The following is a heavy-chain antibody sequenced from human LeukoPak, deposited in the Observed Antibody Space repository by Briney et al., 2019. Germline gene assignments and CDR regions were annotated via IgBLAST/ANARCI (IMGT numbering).Heavy chain of an antibody. CDR2: IIPIFGTA. V-gene: IGHV1-69*05. Sequence: SVKVSCKASGGTFSSYAISWVRQAPGQGLEWMGGIIPIFGTANYAQKFQGRVTITTDESTSTAYMELSSLTSEDTAMYFCARVLRYASPYFDIWGQGTLVTVSS. CDR1: GGTFSSYA. D-gene: IGHD4-17*01. CDR3: ARVLRYASPYFDI. J-gene: IGHJ4*02.